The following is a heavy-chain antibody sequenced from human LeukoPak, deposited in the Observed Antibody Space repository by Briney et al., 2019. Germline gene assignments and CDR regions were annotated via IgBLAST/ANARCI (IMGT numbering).Heavy chain of an antibody. J-gene: IGHJ5*02. D-gene: IGHD6-19*01. CDR3: ARRGGAVAGTGFNWFDP. V-gene: IGHV4-59*08. CDR1: GGSISSYY. Sequence: SETLSLTCTVSGGSISSYYWSWIRQPPGKGLEWIGYIYYSGSTNYNPSLKSRVTISVDTSKNQFSLKLSSVTAADTAVYYCARRGGAVAGTGFNWFDPWGQGTLVTDSS. CDR2: IYYSGST.